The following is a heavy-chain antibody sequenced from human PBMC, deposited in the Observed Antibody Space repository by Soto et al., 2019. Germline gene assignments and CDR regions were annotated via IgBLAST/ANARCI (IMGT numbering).Heavy chain of an antibody. CDR2: TYYRSKWYN. CDR3: ARNAGSYFVDDAFDI. Sequence: QTLSLTCVISGDSVSSNSAAWNSIRHSPSRGLEWLGRTYYRSKWYNDYAVSVKSRITINPDTSKNQFSLQLNSVTPEDTAVYYCARNAGSYFVDDAFDIWGQGTMVTVSS. V-gene: IGHV6-1*01. D-gene: IGHD1-26*01. J-gene: IGHJ3*02. CDR1: GDSVSSNSAA.